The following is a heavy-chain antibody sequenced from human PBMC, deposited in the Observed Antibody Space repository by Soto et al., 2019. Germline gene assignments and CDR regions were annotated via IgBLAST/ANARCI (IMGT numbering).Heavy chain of an antibody. V-gene: IGHV4-59*01. CDR1: GGSISSYY. D-gene: IGHD3-10*01. CDR3: ARFRPFGGQDVDTYYFDY. Sequence: PSETLSLTCTVSGGSISSYYWSWIRQPPGKGLEWIGYIYYSGSTNYNPSLKSRVTISVDTSKNQFSLKLSSVTAADTAVYYCARFRPFGGQDVDTYYFDYWGQGTLVTVSS. CDR2: IYYSGST. J-gene: IGHJ4*02.